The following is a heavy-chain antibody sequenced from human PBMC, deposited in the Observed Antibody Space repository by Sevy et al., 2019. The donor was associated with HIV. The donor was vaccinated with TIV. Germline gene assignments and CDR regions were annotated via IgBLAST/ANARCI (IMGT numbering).Heavy chain of an antibody. Sequence: LTASETLSLTCAVYGGSFSGYYWSWIRQPPGKGLEWIGEINHSGSTNYNPSPKSRVTISVDTSKNQFSLKLSSVTTADTAVYYCARGLGGFWRVNWFDPWGQGTLVTVSS. CDR3: ARGLGGFWRVNWFDP. CDR1: GGSFSGYY. V-gene: IGHV4-34*01. D-gene: IGHD3-3*01. CDR2: INHSGST. J-gene: IGHJ5*02.